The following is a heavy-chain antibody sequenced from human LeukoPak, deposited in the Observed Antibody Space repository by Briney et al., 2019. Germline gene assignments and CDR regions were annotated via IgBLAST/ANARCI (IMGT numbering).Heavy chain of an antibody. CDR2: ISSSSSDI. J-gene: IGHJ4*02. Sequence: GGSLRLSCAASGFTFSSYTMNWVRQAPGKGLEWVSYISSSSSDIYYADSVKGRFTISRDNAKNSLYLQMNSLRAEDTAVYYCARDLVRGVITTLGYWGQGTLVTVSS. CDR3: ARDLVRGVITTLGY. D-gene: IGHD3-10*01. CDR1: GFTFSSYT. V-gene: IGHV3-21*01.